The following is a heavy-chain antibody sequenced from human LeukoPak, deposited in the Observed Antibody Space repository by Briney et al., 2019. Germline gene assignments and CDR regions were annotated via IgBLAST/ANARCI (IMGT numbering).Heavy chain of an antibody. CDR3: ARDNSYMDV. CDR1: GGSFSSYY. J-gene: IGHJ6*03. CDR2: IYYSGST. V-gene: IGHV4-59*01. Sequence: PSETLSLTCAVYGGSFSSYYWSWIRQPPGKGLEWIGYIYYSGSTNYNPSLKSRVTISVDTSKNQFSLKLSSVTAADTAVYYCARDNSYMDVWGKGTTVTISS.